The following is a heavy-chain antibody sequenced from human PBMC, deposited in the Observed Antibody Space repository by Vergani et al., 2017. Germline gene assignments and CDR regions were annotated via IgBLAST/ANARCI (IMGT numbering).Heavy chain of an antibody. CDR1: GYSFTSYW. CDR3: ARVKGYCSGGSCFNADAFDI. V-gene: IGHV5-51*01. J-gene: IGHJ3*02. Sequence: EVQLVQSGAEVKKPGESLKISCKGSGYSFTSYWIGWVRQMPGKGLEWMGIIYPGDSDTRYSPSFQGQVTISADKSISTAYLQWSSLKAADTAVYYCARVKGYCSGGSCFNADAFDIWGQGTMVTVSS. D-gene: IGHD2-15*01. CDR2: IYPGDSDT.